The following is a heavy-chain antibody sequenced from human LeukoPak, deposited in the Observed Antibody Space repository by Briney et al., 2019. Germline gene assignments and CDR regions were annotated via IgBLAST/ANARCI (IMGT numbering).Heavy chain of an antibody. V-gene: IGHV3-33*01. CDR1: GFTLSSYG. J-gene: IGHJ4*02. Sequence: PGGSLRLSCAASGFTLSSYGMHWVRQAPGKGLEWVAIVWYDGGNKYYADSVKGRFTISRDNSRNTLYLQMNSLRAEDTAVYYCARDLTLYYLDYWGQGTLVTFSS. CDR2: VWYDGGNK. CDR3: ARDLTLYYLDY.